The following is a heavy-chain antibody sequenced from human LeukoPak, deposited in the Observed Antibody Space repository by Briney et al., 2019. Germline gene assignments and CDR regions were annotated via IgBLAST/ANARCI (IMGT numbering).Heavy chain of an antibody. J-gene: IGHJ3*02. CDR3: TTGPPVVGAETDGFDI. CDR2: IKSKVDGETT. V-gene: IGHV3-15*01. Sequence: GGSLRLSWAASGFTFRDAWMSWVRQAPGKGLEWVGRIKSKVDGETTDYAAPVKGRFTISRDDSRNTLFLQMSGLRTGDTAVYYCTTGPPVVGAETDGFDIWGQGTMVTVSS. D-gene: IGHD1-26*01. CDR1: GFTFRDAW.